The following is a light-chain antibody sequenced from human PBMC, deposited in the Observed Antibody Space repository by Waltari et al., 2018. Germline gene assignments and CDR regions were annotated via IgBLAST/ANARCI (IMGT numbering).Light chain of an antibody. V-gene: IGLV3-10*01. CDR1: ELPRKY. CDR3: YSSDSTGLRV. J-gene: IGLJ1*01. CDR2: EDT. Sequence: SYELTQTPSVSVSPGQPARITCPGHELPRKYAFLFQQKSGQAPRLVIYEDTKRPAGIPERFSGSSSGTVATLTITGAQVDDEADYYCYSSDSTGLRVFGGGTTVVVL.